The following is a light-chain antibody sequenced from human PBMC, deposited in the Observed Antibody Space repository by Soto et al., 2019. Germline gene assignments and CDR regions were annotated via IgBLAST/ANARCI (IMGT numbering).Light chain of an antibody. J-gene: IGKJ1*01. V-gene: IGKV3-15*01. Sequence: EIELTQSPGTLSLSPGERATLSCRASQSVTTYLAWYQQNPGQAPRLLIYAASTRATGIPARFSGSGSGTEFSLTISSLQSEDFAVYYCQQYINWPRTFGQGTKVDIK. CDR3: QQYINWPRT. CDR2: AAS. CDR1: QSVTTY.